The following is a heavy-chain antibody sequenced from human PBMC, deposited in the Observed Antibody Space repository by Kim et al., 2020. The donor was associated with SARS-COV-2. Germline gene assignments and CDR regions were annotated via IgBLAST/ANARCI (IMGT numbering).Heavy chain of an antibody. CDR1: GGSISSYY. D-gene: IGHD5-18*01. J-gene: IGHJ1*01. Sequence: SETLSLTCTVSGGSISSYYWSWIRQPPGKGLEWNGYIYYSGSTNYNPSLRSRVTISVDTSRNQFSLKLSSVTAADTAVYYCAATGYGYFQHWGQGTLVT. CDR2: IYYSGST. V-gene: IGHV4-59*01. CDR3: AATGYGYFQH.